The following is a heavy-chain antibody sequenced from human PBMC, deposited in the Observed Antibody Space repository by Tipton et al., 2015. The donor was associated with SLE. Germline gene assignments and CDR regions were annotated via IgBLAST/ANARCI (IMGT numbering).Heavy chain of an antibody. J-gene: IGHJ3*02. D-gene: IGHD1-26*01. V-gene: IGHV3-74*03. CDR3: ARGILGDPVAFDM. CDR2: VNTDGVT. Sequence: AVSGVTFSSHWMHWVRQAPGKGLVWVSRVNTDGVTKECAHSVRGRFTISRDNAKNTVYLQMNSLTVEDTAVYYCARGILGDPVAFDMWGQGTMAIVSS. CDR1: GVTFSSHW.